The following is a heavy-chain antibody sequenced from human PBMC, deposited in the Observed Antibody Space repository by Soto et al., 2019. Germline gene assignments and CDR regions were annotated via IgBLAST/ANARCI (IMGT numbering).Heavy chain of an antibody. D-gene: IGHD2-21*02. J-gene: IGHJ6*02. CDR2: ISSSSSYI. Sequence: GSLRLSCAASGFTFSSYSMNWVRQAPGKGLGWVSSISSSSSYIYYADSVKGRFTISRDNAKNSLYLQMNSLRAEDTAVYYCARIESDCGGDCHLTTSGYGMDVWGQGTTVTVSS. CDR3: ARIESDCGGDCHLTTSGYGMDV. CDR1: GFTFSSYS. V-gene: IGHV3-21*01.